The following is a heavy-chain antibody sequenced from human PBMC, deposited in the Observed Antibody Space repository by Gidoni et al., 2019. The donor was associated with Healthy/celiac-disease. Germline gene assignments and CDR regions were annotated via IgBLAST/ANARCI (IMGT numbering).Heavy chain of an antibody. D-gene: IGHD1-26*01. V-gene: IGHV3-9*01. Sequence: EVQLVESGGGLVQPGRSLILSCAASGVTFDDYAMHWVRQAPGKGLEWVSGISWNSGSIGYADSVKGRFTISRDNAKNSLYLQMNSLRAEDTALYYCAKISGSYYDYWGQGTLVTVSS. CDR2: ISWNSGSI. CDR3: AKISGSYYDY. J-gene: IGHJ4*02. CDR1: GVTFDDYA.